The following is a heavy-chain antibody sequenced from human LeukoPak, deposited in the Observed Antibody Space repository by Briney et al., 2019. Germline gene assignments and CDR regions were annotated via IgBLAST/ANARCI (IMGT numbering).Heavy chain of an antibody. V-gene: IGHV4-31*03. Sequence: SETLSLTCTVSGGSISSGGYYWSWIRQHPGKGLEWIGYIYYSGSTYYNPSLKSRVTISVDTSKNQFSLKLSSVTAADTAVYYCATVTNRGWFDPWGQGTLVTVSS. J-gene: IGHJ5*02. CDR1: GGSISSGGYY. CDR2: IYYSGST. D-gene: IGHD4-17*01. CDR3: ATVTNRGWFDP.